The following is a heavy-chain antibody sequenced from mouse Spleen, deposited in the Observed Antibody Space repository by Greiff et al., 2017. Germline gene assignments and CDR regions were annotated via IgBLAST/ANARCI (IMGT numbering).Heavy chain of an antibody. D-gene: IGHD2-1*01. J-gene: IGHJ2*01. CDR3: ARSIYYQYYFDY. CDR1: GFTFSSYA. Sequence: EVKLVESGGGLVKLGGSLKLSCAASGFTFSSYAMSWVRQTPEKRLEWVATISSGGGNTYYPDSVKGRFTISRDNAKNTLYLQMSSLKSEDTAMYYCARSIYYQYYFDYWGQGTTLTVSS. CDR2: ISSGGGNT. V-gene: IGHV5-9*04.